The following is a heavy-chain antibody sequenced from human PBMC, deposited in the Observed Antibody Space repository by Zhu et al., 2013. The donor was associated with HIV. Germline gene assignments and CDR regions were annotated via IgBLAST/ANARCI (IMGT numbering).Heavy chain of an antibody. V-gene: IGHV1-69*01. CDR3: AGIYCSGGSCYYNWFDP. CDR1: GGTFSSYA. CDR2: IIPIFGTA. D-gene: IGHD2-15*01. Sequence: QVQLVQSGAEVKKPGSSVKVSCKASGGTFSSYAISWVRQAPGQGLEWMGGIIPIFGTANYAQKFQGRVTITADESTSTAYMELSSLRSEDTAVYYCAGIYCSGGSCYYNWFDPWGQGTLVTGLL. J-gene: IGHJ5*02.